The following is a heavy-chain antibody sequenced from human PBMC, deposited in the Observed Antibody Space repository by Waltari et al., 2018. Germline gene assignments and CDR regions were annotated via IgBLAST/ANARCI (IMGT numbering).Heavy chain of an antibody. CDR3: ARAVTSPTYWYFDL. CDR2: IIPILGIA. D-gene: IGHD4-17*01. CDR1: GGTFRSYA. J-gene: IGHJ2*01. Sequence: QVQLVQSGAEVKKPGSSVKVSCKASGGTFRSYAISWVRRAPGQGLEWMGGIIPILGIANYAQKFQGRVTITADESTSTAYMELSSLRSEDTAVYYCARAVTSPTYWYFDLWGRGTLVTVSS. V-gene: IGHV1-69*04.